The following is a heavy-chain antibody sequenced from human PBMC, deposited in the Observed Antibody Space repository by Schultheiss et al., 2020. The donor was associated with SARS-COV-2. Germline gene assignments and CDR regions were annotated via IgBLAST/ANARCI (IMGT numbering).Heavy chain of an antibody. CDR1: GFTFDDYA. Sequence: GGSLRLSCAVSGFTFDDYAMHWVRQAPGKGLEWVSGISWNSDRIGYADSVKGRFTISRDNAKNSLYLQMNSLRTEDTAFYYCAKDSTMATLGMWSWFDPWGQGTLVTVSS. CDR3: AKDSTMATLGMWSWFDP. V-gene: IGHV3-9*01. D-gene: IGHD5-24*01. J-gene: IGHJ5*02. CDR2: ISWNSDRI.